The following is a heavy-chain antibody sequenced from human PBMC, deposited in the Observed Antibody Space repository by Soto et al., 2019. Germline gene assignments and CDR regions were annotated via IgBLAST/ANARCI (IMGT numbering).Heavy chain of an antibody. D-gene: IGHD3-9*01. Sequence: QVQLVQSGAEVKKPGASVKVSCKASGYTFTGYYMHWVRQAPGQGLEWTGWINPNSGGTNYAQKFQGWVTMTRDTSISTAYMELSRLRSDDTAVYYCARAGLRYFDWLYPPYGMDVWGQGTTVTVSS. CDR3: ARAGLRYFDWLYPPYGMDV. CDR2: INPNSGGT. J-gene: IGHJ6*02. CDR1: GYTFTGYY. V-gene: IGHV1-2*04.